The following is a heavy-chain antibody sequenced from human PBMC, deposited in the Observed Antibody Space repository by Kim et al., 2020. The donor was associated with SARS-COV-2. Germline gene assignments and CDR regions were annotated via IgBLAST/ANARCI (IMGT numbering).Heavy chain of an antibody. J-gene: IGHJ3*02. V-gene: IGHV3-23*01. D-gene: IGHD3-22*01. Sequence: GGSLRLSCAASGFTFSSYAMSWVRQAPGKGLEWVSAISGSGGSTYYADSVKGRFTISRDNSKNTLYLQMNSLRAEDTAVYYCAKDERVMIVVGQTDAFDIWGQGTMVTVSS. CDR1: GFTFSSYA. CDR2: ISGSGGST. CDR3: AKDERVMIVVGQTDAFDI.